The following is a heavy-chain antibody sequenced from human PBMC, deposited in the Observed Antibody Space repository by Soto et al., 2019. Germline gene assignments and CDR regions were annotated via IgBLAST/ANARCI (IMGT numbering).Heavy chain of an antibody. Sequence: QLQLQESGSGLVKPSQTLSLTCTVSGGSISSGGYSWIWIRQPPGKGREWIVYIYHSGRTYHKPSLKSRVNISVTRSKNDYSLKLSFVTAAKAAVYCCGSGAIGDSTYGFDYWGQGTLVTVSS. D-gene: IGHD4-17*01. J-gene: IGHJ4*02. V-gene: IGHV4-30-2*01. CDR1: GGSISSGGYS. CDR2: IYHSGRT. CDR3: GSGAIGDSTYGFDY.